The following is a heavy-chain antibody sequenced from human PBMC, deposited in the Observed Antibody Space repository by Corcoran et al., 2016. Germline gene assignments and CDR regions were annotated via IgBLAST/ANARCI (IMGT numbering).Heavy chain of an antibody. V-gene: IGHV1-3*01. CDR2: INAGNGNT. Sequence: QVQLVQSGAEVKKPGASVKVSCKASGYTFTSYAMHWVRQAPGQRLEWMGWINAGNGNTKYSQKFQGRVTITRDTSASTAYMEVSSLRSEDTAVYDCARGALCGGATFGEGPWGQGTLVTVSS. CDR1: GYTFTSYA. CDR3: ARGALCGGATFGEGP. D-gene: IGHD3-10*02. J-gene: IGHJ5*02.